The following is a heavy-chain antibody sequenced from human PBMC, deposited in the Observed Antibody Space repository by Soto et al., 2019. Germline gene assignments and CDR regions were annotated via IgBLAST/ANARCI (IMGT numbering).Heavy chain of an antibody. V-gene: IGHV1-18*01. CDR1: GYTFTSYG. D-gene: IGHD3-3*01. CDR3: ARDHYDFWSGQYYYYYGMDV. CDR2: ISAYNGNT. J-gene: IGHJ6*02. Sequence: GASVTVSCKASGYTFTSYGISCVRQAPGQGLEWMGWISAYNGNTNYAQKLQGRVTMTTDTSTSTAYMELRGLRSEDTAVYYCARDHYDFWSGQYYYYYGMDVWGQGTTVTVSS.